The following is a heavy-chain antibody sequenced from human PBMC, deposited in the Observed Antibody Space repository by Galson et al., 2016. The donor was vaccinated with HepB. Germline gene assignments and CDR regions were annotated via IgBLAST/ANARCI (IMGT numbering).Heavy chain of an antibody. CDR3: ARGAIYSGGMVTH. CDR2: ISTGGDEI. CDR1: GFSFTTYN. J-gene: IGHJ4*02. Sequence: SLRLSCAASGFSFTTYNMHWVRQAPGKGLEWVSSISTGGDEIYYADAVKGRFTISRDNAQDSLFLQMSSLRAEDTAVYYCARGAIYSGGMVTHWGQGTQVTVSS. V-gene: IGHV3-21*01. D-gene: IGHD2-21*02.